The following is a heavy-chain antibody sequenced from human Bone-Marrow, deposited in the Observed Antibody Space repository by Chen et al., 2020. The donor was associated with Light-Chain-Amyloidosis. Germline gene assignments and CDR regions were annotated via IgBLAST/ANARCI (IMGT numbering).Heavy chain of an antibody. Sequence: VQLVESGGGLVQPGGSLRLSCAASGFPSGTYSLTWVRQAPGKGLEWLSYISANGNAIFYAASVRGRFTISRDNANRSLYLQMRNLRVEDTAVYYCARDSGESAADDFWGQGTLVTVSS. CDR3: ARDSGESAADDF. CDR2: ISANGNAI. D-gene: IGHD6-13*01. CDR1: GFPSGTYS. V-gene: IGHV3-48*01. J-gene: IGHJ4*02.